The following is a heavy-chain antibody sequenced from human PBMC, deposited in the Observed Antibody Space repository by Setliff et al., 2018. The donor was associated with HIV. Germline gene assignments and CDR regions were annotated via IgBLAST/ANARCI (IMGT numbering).Heavy chain of an antibody. Sequence: PSETLSLTCTVSGGSISSHYWSWIRQPPGKGLEWIGSIYYSGSTNYNPPLKSRVTISVDTSKNQFSLKPSSVTAADTAVYYCARVEAKYQLMYYFDYWGQGTLVTVSS. CDR2: IYYSGST. V-gene: IGHV4-59*11. D-gene: IGHD2-2*01. J-gene: IGHJ4*02. CDR1: GGSISSHY. CDR3: ARVEAKYQLMYYFDY.